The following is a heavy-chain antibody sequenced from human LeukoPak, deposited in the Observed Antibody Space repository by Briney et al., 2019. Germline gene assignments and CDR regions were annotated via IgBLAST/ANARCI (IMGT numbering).Heavy chain of an antibody. D-gene: IGHD4-23*01. J-gene: IGHJ4*02. V-gene: IGHV3-21*01. CDR1: GFTFSSYS. CDR3: ARDLDGDYGGVY. CDR2: ISSSSSYI. Sequence: GGSLRLSCAASGFTFSSYSMNWVRQAPGKGLEWVSSISSSSSYIYYADSVKGRFTISRDNAKNSLYLQMNSLRAEDTAVYYCARDLDGDYGGVYWGQGTPVTVSS.